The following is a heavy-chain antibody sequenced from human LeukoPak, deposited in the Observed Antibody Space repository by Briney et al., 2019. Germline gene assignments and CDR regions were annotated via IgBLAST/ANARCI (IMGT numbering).Heavy chain of an antibody. D-gene: IGHD6-19*01. V-gene: IGHV3-23*01. CDR3: AKDIRGSGWPDY. J-gene: IGHJ4*02. CDR1: GFRFRGFA. Sequence: GGSLGLSCAASGFRFRGFAMSWVRQAPGKGLEWVSGIIGSGATTFYADSVKGRFSISRDNSKNTLYLQMNSLRAEDTAVYYCAKDIRGSGWPDYWGQGTLVTVSS. CDR2: IIGSGATT.